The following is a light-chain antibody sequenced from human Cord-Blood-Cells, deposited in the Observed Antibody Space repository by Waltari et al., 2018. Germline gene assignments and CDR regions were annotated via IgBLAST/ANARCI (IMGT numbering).Light chain of an antibody. CDR1: SSDVGCYNL. J-gene: IGLJ2*01. V-gene: IGLV2-23*01. Sequence: QSALTQHASVSGSPGQSITISCTGTSSDVGCYNLVSWYQQHPGKAPKLMIYEGSKRPSGVSNRFSGSKSGNTASLTISGLQAEDEADYYCCSYAGSSTVVFGGGTKLTVL. CDR2: EGS. CDR3: CSYAGSSTVV.